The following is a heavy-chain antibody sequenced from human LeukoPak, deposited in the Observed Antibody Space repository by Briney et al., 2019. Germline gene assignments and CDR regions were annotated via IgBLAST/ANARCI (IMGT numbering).Heavy chain of an antibody. CDR1: GYTFTSYD. V-gene: IGHV1-8*01. D-gene: IGHD4-23*01. Sequence: GASVTVSRKASGYTFTSYDINGVRQAPGQGLEWMGWMNPNSGKSGYAQKFQGRVTMTRNTSISTAYMELSSLTSEDTAVYYCGRVLGGGNSVHFDYWGQGALVTVSS. CDR3: GRVLGGGNSVHFDY. J-gene: IGHJ4*02. CDR2: MNPNSGKS.